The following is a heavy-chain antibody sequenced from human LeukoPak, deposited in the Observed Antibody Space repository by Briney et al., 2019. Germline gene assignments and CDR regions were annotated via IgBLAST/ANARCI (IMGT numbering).Heavy chain of an antibody. J-gene: IGHJ6*03. CDR2: VDHTGST. V-gene: IGHV4-59*08. CDR3: ARQFIYGSSWFYVYYYYMDV. Sequence: SETLSLTCSVSDDSITMYYWTWIRQPPGKGLEWIGYVDHTGSTNFNPSLNGRVSISRDTTKNLFSLKLSSVTAADTAVYYCARQFIYGSSWFYVYYYYMDVWGKGTTVTISS. CDR1: DDSITMYY. D-gene: IGHD6-13*01.